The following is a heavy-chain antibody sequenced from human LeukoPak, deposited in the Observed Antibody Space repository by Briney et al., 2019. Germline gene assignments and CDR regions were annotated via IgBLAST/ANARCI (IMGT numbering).Heavy chain of an antibody. CDR1: GYTFTSYG. V-gene: IGHV1-18*01. D-gene: IGHD3-16*01. CDR2: ISAYNGNT. CDR3: ARDFIYDYVWGSYPFDY. Sequence: ASVKVSCKASGYTFTSYGISWVRQAPGQGLEWMGWISAYNGNTNYAQKLQGRVTMTTDTSTSTAYMELRSLRSDDTAVYYCARDFIYDYVWGSYPFDYWGQGTLVTVSS. J-gene: IGHJ4*02.